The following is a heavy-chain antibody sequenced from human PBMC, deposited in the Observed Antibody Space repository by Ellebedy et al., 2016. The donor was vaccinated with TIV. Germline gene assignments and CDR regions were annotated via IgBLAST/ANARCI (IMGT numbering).Heavy chain of an antibody. CDR1: GFSFSIYA. J-gene: IGHJ3*02. Sequence: GGSLRLSCAASGFSFSIYAMHWVRQTADKGLEWVTVISRGGGSSKYYADSVKGRFTISRDNSKNTLYLQMNSLRAEDTAVYYCARKYSSRAFDIWGQGTMVTVSS. CDR2: ISRGGGSSK. D-gene: IGHD6-19*01. CDR3: ARKYSSRAFDI. V-gene: IGHV3-30-3*01.